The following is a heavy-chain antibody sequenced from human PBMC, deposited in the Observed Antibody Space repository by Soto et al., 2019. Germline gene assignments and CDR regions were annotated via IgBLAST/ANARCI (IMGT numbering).Heavy chain of an antibody. CDR3: ARSGSYYPARNWFGP. D-gene: IGHD3-10*01. CDR2: ISGFNDDT. J-gene: IGHJ5*02. Sequence: QLVQSGVGMKNPGASVKVSCKASGYTFTSYGISWVRQAPGQGLEWMGWISGFNDDTNHAQKFQGRVTVTKDTSTSTAYMELRSLKSDDTAMYYCARSGSYYPARNWFGPWGQGTLVIVSS. V-gene: IGHV1-18*01. CDR1: GYTFTSYG.